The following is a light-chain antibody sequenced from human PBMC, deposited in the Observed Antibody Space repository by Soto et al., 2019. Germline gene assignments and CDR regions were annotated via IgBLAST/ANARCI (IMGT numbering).Light chain of an antibody. CDR2: EGI. CDR1: SGTVGGFNV. CDR3: CSYVGATTYV. J-gene: IGLJ1*01. Sequence: QSALTQPASVSVSPGQSITISCTGTSGTVGGFNVVSWYQQHPGKAPKVIIYEGIKRPSGVSNRFSGSNSGSTASLTISGLQAEDEADYSCCSYVGATTYVVGTGTKVIV. V-gene: IGLV2-23*01.